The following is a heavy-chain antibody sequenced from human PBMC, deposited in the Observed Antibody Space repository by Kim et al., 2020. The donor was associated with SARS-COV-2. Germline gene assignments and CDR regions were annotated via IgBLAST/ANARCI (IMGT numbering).Heavy chain of an antibody. CDR2: IRGSGGST. CDR3: AKGTRGFISSSPRYFFDY. J-gene: IGHJ4*02. V-gene: IGHV3-23*01. CDR1: GFTFSSYA. Sequence: GGSLRLSCAASGFTFSSYAMSWVRQAPGKGLEWVSAIRGSGGSTYYADSVKGRFTISRDNSKNTLYLQMNSLRAEDTAVYYCAKGTRGFISSSPRYFFDYWGQGTLVTVSS. D-gene: IGHD2-2*01.